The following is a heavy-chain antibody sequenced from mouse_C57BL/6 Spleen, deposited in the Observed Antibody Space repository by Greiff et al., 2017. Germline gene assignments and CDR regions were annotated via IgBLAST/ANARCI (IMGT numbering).Heavy chain of an antibody. Sequence: EVQGVESGGDLVKPGGSLKLSCAASGFTFSSYGMSWVRQTPDKRLEWVATISSGGSYTYYPDSVKGRFTISRDNAKNTLYLQMSSLKSEDTAMSYCARDVYYDSSSYPYWYVDVWGTGTTVTVSS. CDR1: GFTFSSYG. D-gene: IGHD1-1*01. V-gene: IGHV5-6*01. CDR2: ISSGGSYT. J-gene: IGHJ1*03. CDR3: ARDVYYDSSSYPYWYVDV.